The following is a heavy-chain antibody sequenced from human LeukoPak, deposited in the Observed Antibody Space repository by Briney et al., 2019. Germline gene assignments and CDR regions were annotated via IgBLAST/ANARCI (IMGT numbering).Heavy chain of an antibody. V-gene: IGHV3-7*05. D-gene: IGHD2-8*01. CDR3: ARYLHDNGAFDS. CDR1: GFTFSTYW. J-gene: IGHJ5*01. CDR2: IREDGSDK. Sequence: GGSLRLSCAASGFTFSTYWMSWGRQAPGKGVEWVANIREDGSDKYYVDSVKGRFTISRDNAKNSLYLQMNNLRAEDTAVYYCARYLHDNGAFDSWGQGTLVTVSS.